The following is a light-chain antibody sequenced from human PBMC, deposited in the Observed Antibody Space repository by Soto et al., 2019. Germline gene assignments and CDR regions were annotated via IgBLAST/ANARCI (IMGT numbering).Light chain of an antibody. J-gene: IGLJ2*01. CDR3: CSFARRSTLI. V-gene: IGLV2-23*01. Sequence: QSALTQPPSVSGSPGQSITISCTGTSSDVGNYNLVSWYQQYPGKAPKLMIYEGGKRPSGVSNRFSGSKSGNTASLTISGLQAEDEADYYCCSFARRSTLIFGGGTKLTVL. CDR1: SSDVGNYNL. CDR2: EGG.